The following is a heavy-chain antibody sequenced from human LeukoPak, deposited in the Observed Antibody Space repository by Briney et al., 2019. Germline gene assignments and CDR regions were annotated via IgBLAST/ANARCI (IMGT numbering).Heavy chain of an antibody. V-gene: IGHV4-59*01. CDR1: GGSISSYY. J-gene: IGHJ4*02. CDR3: ARALGYSFDY. Sequence: SETLSLTCSASGGSISSYYWTWIRQPPGKGLEWIGYRYYSGSTNYNPSLKSRVTISVDTSKNQFSLKLSSVTAADTAVYYCARALGYSFDYWGQGTLVTVSS. CDR2: RYYSGST. D-gene: IGHD2-15*01.